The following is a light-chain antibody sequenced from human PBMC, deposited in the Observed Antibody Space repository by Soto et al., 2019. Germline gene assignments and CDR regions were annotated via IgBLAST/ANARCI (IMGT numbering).Light chain of an antibody. Sequence: EIVLTQSPGTLSVSPGDGATLSCRASQTVGKKYLAWYQQRPGQAPRLLIHGASSRATGIPDRFSGSGSGTKFTRTIGSMETEDSAVYYCQQYTIWPPWKFGQGTKVDIK. CDR2: GAS. CDR3: QQYTIWPPWK. J-gene: IGKJ1*01. CDR1: QTVGKKY. V-gene: IGKV3-20*01.